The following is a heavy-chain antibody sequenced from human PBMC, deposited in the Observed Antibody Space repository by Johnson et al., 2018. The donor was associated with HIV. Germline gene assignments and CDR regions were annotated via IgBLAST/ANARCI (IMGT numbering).Heavy chain of an antibody. Sequence: VQLVESGGGLVQPGRSLRVSCAASGFTFDDYAMHWVRQGPGKGLEWVSGISWNGGNIGYADSGKGRFTVSRDNAKNLLYLQMNSLREEDTAVYYCARENVDTAMADAFDIWGQGTMVTVSS. CDR2: ISWNGGNI. J-gene: IGHJ3*02. V-gene: IGHV3-9*01. CDR3: ARENVDTAMADAFDI. D-gene: IGHD5-18*01. CDR1: GFTFDDYA.